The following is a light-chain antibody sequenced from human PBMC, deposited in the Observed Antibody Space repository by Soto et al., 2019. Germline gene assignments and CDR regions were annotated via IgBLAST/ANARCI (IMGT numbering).Light chain of an antibody. CDR3: CSYADGSIYF. CDR2: EVT. CDR1: SSDVGGYNH. J-gene: IGLJ1*01. V-gene: IGLV2-14*01. Sequence: QSVLTQPASVSGSPGQSITISCAGTSSDVGGYNHVSWYQHRPGNAPKRIIYEVTKRPSGVSNRFSGSKSGDTASLTISGLQAEDEADYYCCSYADGSIYFFGTGTKVTVL.